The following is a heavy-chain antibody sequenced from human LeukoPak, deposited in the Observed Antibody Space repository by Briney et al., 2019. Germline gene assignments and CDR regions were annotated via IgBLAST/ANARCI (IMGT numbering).Heavy chain of an antibody. J-gene: IGHJ6*03. Sequence: GGSLRLSCAASGFTFTTYAMTWVRQAPGKGLEWVSGISGYSETTYYADSVKGRFTISRDNSKNTLFLQMNSLTAEDTAAYYCAKVRSSAYYPNDMDVWGKGTKVTV. CDR2: ISGYSETT. V-gene: IGHV3-23*01. CDR1: GFTFTTYA. CDR3: AKVRSSAYYPNDMDV. D-gene: IGHD3-22*01.